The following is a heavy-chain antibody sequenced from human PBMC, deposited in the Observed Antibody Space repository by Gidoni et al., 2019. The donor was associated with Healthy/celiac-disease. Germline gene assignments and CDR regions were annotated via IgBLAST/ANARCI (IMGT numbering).Heavy chain of an antibody. CDR3: ARQDRSRGFDY. Sequence: QLQLQESGPGLVKPSETLSLTCTVSGGSISSSSYYWGWIRQPPGKGLEWIGSIYYSGSTYYNPSLKSRVTISVDTSKNQFSLKLSSVTAADTAVYYCARQDRSRGFDYWGQGTLVTVSS. CDR1: GGSISSSSYY. D-gene: IGHD2-15*01. CDR2: IYYSGST. V-gene: IGHV4-39*01. J-gene: IGHJ4*02.